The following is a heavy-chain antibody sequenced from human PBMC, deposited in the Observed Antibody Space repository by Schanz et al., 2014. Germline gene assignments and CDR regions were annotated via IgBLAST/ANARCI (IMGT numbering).Heavy chain of an antibody. CDR3: AKDLLYGAPMPLNHLDY. V-gene: IGHV3-33*06. CDR1: GFTFSSYG. Sequence: VQLLESGGGVVQPGRSLRLSCAASGFTFSSYGMHWVRQAPGKGLEWVAAMSYDGSIKYYGDSVEGRFTISRDNSRNTLYLQMNSLRAEDTAVYYCAKDLLYGAPMPLNHLDYWGQGTLVTVSS. D-gene: IGHD2-2*01. CDR2: MSYDGSIK. J-gene: IGHJ4*02.